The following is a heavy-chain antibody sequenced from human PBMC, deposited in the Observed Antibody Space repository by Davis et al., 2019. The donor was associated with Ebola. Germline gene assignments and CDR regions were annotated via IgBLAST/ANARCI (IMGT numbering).Heavy chain of an antibody. CDR1: GFTFSSHW. Sequence: GESLKISCAASGFTFSSHWMTWVRQAPGKGLEWVANIKEDGSEKDYVDSVKGRFTISRDNAKNSLYLQMNSLRAEDTAVYYCARDSSGWYRVGELDYWGQGTLVTVSS. D-gene: IGHD6-19*01. V-gene: IGHV3-7*01. CDR3: ARDSSGWYRVGELDY. CDR2: IKEDGSEK. J-gene: IGHJ4*02.